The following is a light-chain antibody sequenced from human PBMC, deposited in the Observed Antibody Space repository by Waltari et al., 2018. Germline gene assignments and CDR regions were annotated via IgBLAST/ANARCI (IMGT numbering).Light chain of an antibody. V-gene: IGKV1-5*03. CDR3: QQYQTYPVT. CDR1: QSISTW. Sequence: DIQMTQSPSTLSASVGDRVTITCRASQSISTWLAWYQQKPGKAPKLLIYKASSLENGVTSRFIGVGSGTEFTLTISSLQPDDFATYYCQQYQTYPVTFGGGTKLEI. J-gene: IGKJ4*01. CDR2: KAS.